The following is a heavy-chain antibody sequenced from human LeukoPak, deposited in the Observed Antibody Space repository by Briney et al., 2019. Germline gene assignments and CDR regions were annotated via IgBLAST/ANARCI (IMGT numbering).Heavy chain of an antibody. CDR3: VADLPGTNSPYFDY. D-gene: IGHD4/OR15-4a*01. CDR2: IKSKSNGGTT. V-gene: IGHV3-15*01. J-gene: IGHJ4*02. CDR1: GFPFSAAW. Sequence: PGGSLRLSCAASGFPFSAAWMNWVRQAPGEGLEWVGRIKSKSNGGTTDFAAPVRDRFTISRDDSKNTVNLQLDSLRTEDTAVYYCVADLPGTNSPYFDYWGQGTLVTVSS.